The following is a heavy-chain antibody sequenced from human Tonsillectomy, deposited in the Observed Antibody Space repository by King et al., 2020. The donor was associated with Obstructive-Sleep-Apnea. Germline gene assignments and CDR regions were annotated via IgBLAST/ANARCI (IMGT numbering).Heavy chain of an antibody. CDR3: VKDKNSGWYVDYFDY. J-gene: IGHJ4*02. V-gene: IGHV3-9*01. CDR1: GFTFDDYA. Sequence: VQLVESGGGLVQPGRSLRLSCAASGFTFDDYAMHWVRRAPGKGLELVSGIYWNSDMIGFADSVKGRFTISRDNAKNPLYLQVNSLRAEDTALYYWVKDKNSGWYVDYFDYWGQGTLVTVSS. CDR2: IYWNSDMI. D-gene: IGHD6-19*01.